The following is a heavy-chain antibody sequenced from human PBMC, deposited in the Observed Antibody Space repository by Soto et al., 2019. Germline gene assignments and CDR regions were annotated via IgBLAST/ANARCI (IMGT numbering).Heavy chain of an antibody. V-gene: IGHV4-4*02. CDR3: ARGAIVGATRSFDY. Sequence: SETLSLTCAVSGDSISSMNWWSWVRQPPGKGLEWIGEIHHSGSTNYNPSLKSRVTISVEKSKNQFSLKLSSVTAADTAVYYCARGAIVGATRSFDYWGQGTLVTVSS. J-gene: IGHJ4*02. CDR1: GDSISSMNW. CDR2: IHHSGST. D-gene: IGHD1-26*01.